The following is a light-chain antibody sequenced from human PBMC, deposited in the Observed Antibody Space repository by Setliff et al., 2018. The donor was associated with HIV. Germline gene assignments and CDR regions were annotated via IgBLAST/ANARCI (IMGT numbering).Light chain of an antibody. CDR2: DVS. Sequence: QSVLAQPASVSEAPGQSITISCTGTSGDVGGYNYVSWYQQHPGKAPKVMIYDVSKRPSGVSNRFSGSKSGNTAALTISGLQAESEADYSCSSYTSSRPYVFCPGTKVTVL. J-gene: IGLJ1*01. CDR3: SSYTSSRPYV. V-gene: IGLV2-14*01. CDR1: SGDVGGYNY.